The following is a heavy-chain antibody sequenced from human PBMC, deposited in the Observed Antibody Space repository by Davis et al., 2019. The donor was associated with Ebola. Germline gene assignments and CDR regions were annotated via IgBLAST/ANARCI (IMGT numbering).Heavy chain of an antibody. Sequence: AASVKVSCKASGYTFTSYYMHWVRQAPGQGLEWMGIINPSGGSTSYAQKFQGRVTITRDTSASTAYMELSSLRSEDTAVYYCARAPRQGVAVAGIVDYWGQGTLVTVSS. CDR2: INPSGGST. J-gene: IGHJ4*02. D-gene: IGHD6-19*01. CDR3: ARAPRQGVAVAGIVDY. CDR1: GYTFTSYY. V-gene: IGHV1-46*01.